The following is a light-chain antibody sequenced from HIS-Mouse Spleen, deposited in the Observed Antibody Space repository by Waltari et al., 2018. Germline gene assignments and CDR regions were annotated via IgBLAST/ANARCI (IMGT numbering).Light chain of an antibody. CDR1: SSNIGSNT. CDR2: SNN. CDR3: AAWDDSLNVVV. V-gene: IGLV1-44*01. J-gene: IGLJ2*01. Sequence: QSVLTQPPSASGTPGQRVTISCSGSSSNIGSNTVNWYQQLPGTAPKLHIYSNNRRPSGVPEPFSGSKSGTSACLAISGLQSEDEAEYYCAAWDDSLNVVVFGGGTKLTVL.